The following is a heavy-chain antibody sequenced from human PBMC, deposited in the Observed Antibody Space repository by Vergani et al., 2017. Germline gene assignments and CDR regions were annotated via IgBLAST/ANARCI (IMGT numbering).Heavy chain of an antibody. CDR2: ISGSGGST. V-gene: IGHV3-23*01. CDR3: AKNFVYDILTGYYNRVWVYFDY. J-gene: IGHJ4*02. D-gene: IGHD3-9*01. Sequence: EVQLLESGGGLVQPGGSLRLSCAASGFTFSSYAMSWVRQAPGKGLEWVSAISGSGGSTYYADSVKGRFTISRDNSKNTLYLQMNSLRAEDTAVYYCAKNFVYDILTGYYNRVWVYFDYWGQGTLVTVSS. CDR1: GFTFSSYA.